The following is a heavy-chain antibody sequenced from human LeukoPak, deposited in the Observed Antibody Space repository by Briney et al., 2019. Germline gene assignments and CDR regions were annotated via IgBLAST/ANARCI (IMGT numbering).Heavy chain of an antibody. CDR1: GGSFSGYY. V-gene: IGHV4-34*01. CDR2: INHSGST. CDR3: ARGEAPPDFWSGKEYDY. Sequence: SDTLSLTCAVYGGSFSGYYWSWLRQPPGKGLEWIGEINHSGSTNYNPSLKSRVTISVDTSKNQFSLKLSSVTAADTAVYYCARGEAPPDFWSGKEYDYRGQGTLVTVSS. J-gene: IGHJ4*02. D-gene: IGHD3-3*01.